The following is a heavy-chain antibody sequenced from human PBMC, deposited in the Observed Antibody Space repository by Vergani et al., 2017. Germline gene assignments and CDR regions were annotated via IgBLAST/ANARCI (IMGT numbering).Heavy chain of an antibody. J-gene: IGHJ4*02. D-gene: IGHD3-3*01. CDR2: ISAYNGNT. Sequence: QVQLVQSGAEVKKPGASVKVSCKASGYTFTSYGISWVRQAPGKGLEWMGWISAYNGNTNYAQKLQGRVTMTTDKSTSTAYMELRSLRSDDTSVYYCEKDRGXTLDFWSGYYTVYYFDYWGQGTLVTVSS. V-gene: IGHV1-18*01. CDR3: EKDRGXTLDFWSGYYTVYYFDY. CDR1: GYTFTSYG.